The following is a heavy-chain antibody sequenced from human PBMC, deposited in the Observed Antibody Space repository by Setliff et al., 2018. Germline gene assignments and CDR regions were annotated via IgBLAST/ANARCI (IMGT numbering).Heavy chain of an antibody. CDR1: GFTFSTHA. J-gene: IGHJ4*02. V-gene: IGHV3-33*01. D-gene: IGHD6-19*01. CDR2: IWSDGNTT. CDR3: VTDPPFSGWSFDS. Sequence: RGSLRLSCATSGFTFSTHAMHWARQAPGKGLDWVAMIWSDGNTTYYADSVKGRFTVSRDNSKNTLYLQMNSLRVEDTAVYYCVTDPPFSGWSFDSWGQGTLVTVSS.